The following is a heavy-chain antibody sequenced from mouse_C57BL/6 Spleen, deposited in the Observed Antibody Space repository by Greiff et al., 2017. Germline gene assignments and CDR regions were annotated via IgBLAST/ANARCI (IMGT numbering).Heavy chain of an antibody. J-gene: IGHJ1*03. V-gene: IGHV14-1*01. Sequence: EVQLQQSGAELVRPGASVKLSCTASGFNIKDYYMHWVKQRPEQGLAWIGRIDPEDGDTEYAPKFQGKATMTADTSSNTAYMQLSSLTSEDTAVYYCTAAITTVVATSDFDVWGTGTTVTVSS. CDR2: IDPEDGDT. D-gene: IGHD1-1*01. CDR1: GFNIKDYY. CDR3: TAAITTVVATSDFDV.